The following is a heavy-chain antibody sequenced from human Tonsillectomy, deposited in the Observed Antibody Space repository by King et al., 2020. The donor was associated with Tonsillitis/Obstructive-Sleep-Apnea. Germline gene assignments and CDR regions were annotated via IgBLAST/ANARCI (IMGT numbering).Heavy chain of an antibody. V-gene: IGHV1-69*10. CDR3: SRSYIVVVNEPKSGYYFYDMDV. CDR2: IIPILGIA. Sequence: QLVQSGAEVKKPGSSVKVSCKASGGTFSSYAITWVRQAPGQRLEWMGGIIPILGIANYAQKFQGRVTITADKSTNTAYMELSSLRSEDTAVYYCSRSYIVVVNEPKSGYYFYDMDVWGQGTTVTVSS. J-gene: IGHJ6*02. CDR1: GGTFSSYA. D-gene: IGHD2-2*01.